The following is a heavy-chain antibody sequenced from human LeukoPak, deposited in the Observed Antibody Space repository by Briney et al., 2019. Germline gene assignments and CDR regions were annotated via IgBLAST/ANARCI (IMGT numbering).Heavy chain of an antibody. CDR2: ISYDGSNK. CDR3: ARDWSSSPDFDY. J-gene: IGHJ4*02. Sequence: AGGSLRLSCAASGFTFSSYAMHWVRQAPGKGLEWVAVISYDGSNKYYADSVKGRFTISRDNSKNTLYLQMNSLRAEDTAVYYCARDWSSSPDFDYWGQGTLVTVSS. V-gene: IGHV3-30-3*01. D-gene: IGHD6-6*01. CDR1: GFTFSSYA.